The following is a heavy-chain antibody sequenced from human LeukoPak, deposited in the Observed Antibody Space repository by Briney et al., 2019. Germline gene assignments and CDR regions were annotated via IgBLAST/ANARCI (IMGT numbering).Heavy chain of an antibody. CDR3: ARGQAYYDFWSGYYTASYYYYMDV. V-gene: IGHV4-59*01. D-gene: IGHD3-3*01. J-gene: IGHJ6*03. CDR1: GGSISSYY. Sequence: SETLSLTCTVSGGSISSYYWSWIRQPPGKGLEWIGYMYYSGSTNYNPSLKSRVTISVDTSKNQFSLKLSSVTAADTAVYYCARGQAYYDFWSGYYTASYYYYMDVWGKGTTVTVSS. CDR2: MYYSGST.